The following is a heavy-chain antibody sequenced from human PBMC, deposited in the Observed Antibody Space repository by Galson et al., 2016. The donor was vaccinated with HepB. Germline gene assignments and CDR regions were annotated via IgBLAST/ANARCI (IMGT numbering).Heavy chain of an antibody. Sequence: SLRLSCAGYGFTFDDYTLHWVRQAPGRGLEWVSSISWNGYTINYAESVKGRFTISRDNANQSVYLQLNRLRAEDTAIYSCARDRDFPDGHPDPFDCWGQGTVVTVS. CDR1: GFTFDDYT. CDR2: ISWNGYTI. CDR3: ARDRDFPDGHPDPFDC. D-gene: IGHD3-3*01. J-gene: IGHJ4*02. V-gene: IGHV3-9*01.